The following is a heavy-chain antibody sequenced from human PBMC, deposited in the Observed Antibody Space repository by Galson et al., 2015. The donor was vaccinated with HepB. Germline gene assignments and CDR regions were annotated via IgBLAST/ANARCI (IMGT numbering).Heavy chain of an antibody. J-gene: IGHJ4*02. D-gene: IGHD3-9*01. Sequence: SLRLSCAASGFTFNSYGMHWVRQAPGKGLEWVAAISFDGSEKYYAGSVKGRFTISRDSSTNTLLLLMNSLTIEDTGFYYCAKDRWTRRISLTGTDYWGQGALVTVSS. CDR2: ISFDGSEK. CDR3: AKDRWTRRISLTGTDY. CDR1: GFTFNSYG. V-gene: IGHV3-30*18.